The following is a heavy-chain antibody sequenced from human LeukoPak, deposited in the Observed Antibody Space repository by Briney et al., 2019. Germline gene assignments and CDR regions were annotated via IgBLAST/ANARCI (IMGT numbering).Heavy chain of an antibody. CDR3: AKSRGYGMDV. CDR1: GFTFSSYV. CDR2: IIGSGTST. D-gene: IGHD2-2*01. J-gene: IGHJ6*02. V-gene: IGHV3-23*01. Sequence: GGSLRLSCAASGFTFSSYVMSWVRQAPGKGLEWVSGIIGSGTSTYYADSVKGRVTISRDNSKNTVYLEMNNLRAEDTAIYYCAKSRGYGMDVWGQGTTVIVSS.